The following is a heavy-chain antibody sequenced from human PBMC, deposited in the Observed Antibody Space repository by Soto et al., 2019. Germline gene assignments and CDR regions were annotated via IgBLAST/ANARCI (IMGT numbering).Heavy chain of an antibody. CDR1: GYSFTSYW. D-gene: IGHD3-22*01. Sequence: GESLKISCKGSGYSFTSYWIGWVRQMPGKGLEWMGIIYPGDSDTRYSPSFQGQVTISADKSISTAYLQWSSLKASDTAMYYCARRFYYDNSGYAYRYYFDYWGQGNLVTVSS. J-gene: IGHJ4*02. CDR3: ARRFYYDNSGYAYRYYFDY. V-gene: IGHV5-51*01. CDR2: IYPGDSDT.